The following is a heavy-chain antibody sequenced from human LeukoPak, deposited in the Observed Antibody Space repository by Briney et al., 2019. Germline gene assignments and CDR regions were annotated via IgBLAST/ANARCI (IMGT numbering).Heavy chain of an antibody. CDR2: ISYDGSNK. D-gene: IGHD3-22*01. J-gene: IGHJ4*02. Sequence: GGSLRLSCAASGFTFSSYAMHWVRQAPGKGLEWVAVISYDGSNKYYADSVKGRFTISRDNSKNTLYLQMNSLRAEDTAVYYCARASITMIVVVGCYFDYWGQGTLVTVSS. V-gene: IGHV3-30-3*01. CDR1: GFTFSSYA. CDR3: ARASITMIVVVGCYFDY.